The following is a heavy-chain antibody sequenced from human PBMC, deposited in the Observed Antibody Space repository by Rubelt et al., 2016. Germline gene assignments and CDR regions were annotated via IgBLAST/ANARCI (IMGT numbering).Heavy chain of an antibody. CDR1: GGSISSYY. D-gene: IGHD6-6*01. CDR3: ARDRRIEYSSSSIYYGMDV. J-gene: IGHJ6*02. Sequence: QVQLQESGPGLVKPSETLSLTCTVSGGSISSYYWSWIRQPPGKGLEWIGYIYYSGSTNYNPSLKSRVTISGDTSKNQFSLKLSSVTAADTAVYYCARDRRIEYSSSSIYYGMDVWGQGTTVTVSS. CDR2: IYYSGST. V-gene: IGHV4-59*01.